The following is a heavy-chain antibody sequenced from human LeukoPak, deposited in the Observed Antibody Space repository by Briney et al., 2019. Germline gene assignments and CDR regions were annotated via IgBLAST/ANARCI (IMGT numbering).Heavy chain of an antibody. D-gene: IGHD6-19*01. CDR3: ARGSEQWLGNNWFDP. J-gene: IGHJ5*02. Sequence: SETLSLTCTVSGGSISSYYWSWIRQPAGKGLEWIGRIYTSGSTNYNPSLKSRVTMSVDTSKNQFSLKLSSVTAADTAVYYCARGSEQWLGNNWFDPWGQGTLVTVSS. CDR1: GGSISSYY. CDR2: IYTSGST. V-gene: IGHV4-4*07.